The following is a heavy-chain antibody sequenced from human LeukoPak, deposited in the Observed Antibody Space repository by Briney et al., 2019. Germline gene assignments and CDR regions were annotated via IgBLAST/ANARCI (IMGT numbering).Heavy chain of an antibody. J-gene: IGHJ4*02. CDR3: AKGPRYQLHYPGGFDY. CDR2: ISWNSGSI. V-gene: IGHV3-9*01. D-gene: IGHD2-2*01. CDR1: GFTFDDYA. Sequence: GGSLRLSCAASGFTFDDYAMHWVRQAPGKGLEWVSGISWNSGSIGYADSAKGRFTISRDNAKNSLYLQMNSLRAEDTALYYCAKGPRYQLHYPGGFDYWGQGTLVTVSS.